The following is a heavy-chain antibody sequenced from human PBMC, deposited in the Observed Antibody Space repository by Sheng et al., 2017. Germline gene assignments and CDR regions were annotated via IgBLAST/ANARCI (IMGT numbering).Heavy chain of an antibody. CDR1: GFTFSSYA. V-gene: IGHV3-23*04. CDR3: AKGSRGVYYYYMDV. J-gene: IGHJ6*03. Sequence: EVQLVESGGGLVQPGGSLRLSCVASGFTFSSYAMTWVRQAPEKGLEWVSSITGSGSSTYYADSVKGRFTISRDNSKNTLYLQMNSLRAEDTAVYYCAKGSRGVYYYYMDVWGQGTTVTVSS. CDR2: ITGSGSST. D-gene: IGHD1-26*01.